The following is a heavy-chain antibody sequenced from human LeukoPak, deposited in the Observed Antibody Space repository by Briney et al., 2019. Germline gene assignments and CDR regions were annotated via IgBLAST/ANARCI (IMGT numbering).Heavy chain of an antibody. CDR1: GYTFTSYD. Sequence: ASVKVSCKASGYTFTSYDINWVRQATGQGLEWMGWMNPNSGNTGYAQKLQGRVTMTTDTSTSTAYMELRSLRSDDTAVYYCARLTTDYYYYMDVWGKGTTVTVSS. J-gene: IGHJ6*03. CDR3: ARLTTDYYYYMDV. D-gene: IGHD1-14*01. V-gene: IGHV1-8*02. CDR2: MNPNSGNT.